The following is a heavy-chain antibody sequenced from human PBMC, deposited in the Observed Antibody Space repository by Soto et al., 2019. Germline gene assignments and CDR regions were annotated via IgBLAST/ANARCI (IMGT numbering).Heavy chain of an antibody. CDR3: VEGQYYFDY. CDR1: GFPFTTYG. J-gene: IGHJ4*02. V-gene: IGHV3-30*03. Sequence: QVQLVESGGGVVQPGTSLRLSCVASGFPFTTYGMHWVREGPGKGLEWVAVISFDGSNKYYADSVKGRFTISRDNSKNTVFLQMNSLRPEDTALYYCVEGQYYFDYRGQGTLVTVS. CDR2: ISFDGSNK.